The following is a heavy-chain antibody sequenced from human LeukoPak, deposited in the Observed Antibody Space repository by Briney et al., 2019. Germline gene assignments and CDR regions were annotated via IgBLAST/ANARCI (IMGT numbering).Heavy chain of an antibody. CDR2: IFHSGST. CDR3: ARDREDIVVVVAATDDAFDI. D-gene: IGHD2-15*01. J-gene: IGHJ3*02. V-gene: IGHV4-38-2*02. Sequence: SETLSLTCTVSGGSISSYYWSWIRQPPGKGLEWIGSIFHSGSTYYNPSLKSRVTISVDTSKNQFSLKLSSVTAADTAVYYCARDREDIVVVVAATDDAFDIWGQGTMVTVSS. CDR1: GGSISSYY.